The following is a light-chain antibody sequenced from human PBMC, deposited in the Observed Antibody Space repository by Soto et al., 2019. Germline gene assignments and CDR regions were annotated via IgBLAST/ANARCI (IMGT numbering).Light chain of an antibody. CDR2: DVY. V-gene: IGLV2-14*01. Sequence: QSVLTQPASVSGSPGQSITISCTGTSSDIGLYNYVSWYQQPPGKAPKLMIYDVYNRPSGFSYRFSGSKSGNTASLTISGLQAEDEADYYCSSHTSSGTYFFGTGTKVTVL. CDR1: SSDIGLYNY. J-gene: IGLJ1*01. CDR3: SSHTSSGTYF.